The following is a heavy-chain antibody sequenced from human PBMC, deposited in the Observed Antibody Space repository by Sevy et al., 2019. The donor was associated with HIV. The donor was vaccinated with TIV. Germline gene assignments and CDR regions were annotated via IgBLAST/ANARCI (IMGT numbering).Heavy chain of an antibody. D-gene: IGHD3-9*01. V-gene: IGHV3-7*01. Sequence: GESLKISCAASGFTFGDYWLTWVRQVPGKGLEWVANIKQGGSETYYADSVKGRFSISRDNAKNSLYLQMNSLRAEDTAVYYCARCQPDNYYHDGAVYYGLPFDHWGQGALVTVSS. CDR3: ARCQPDNYYHDGAVYYGLPFDH. CDR2: IKQGGSET. J-gene: IGHJ4*02. CDR1: GFTFGDYW.